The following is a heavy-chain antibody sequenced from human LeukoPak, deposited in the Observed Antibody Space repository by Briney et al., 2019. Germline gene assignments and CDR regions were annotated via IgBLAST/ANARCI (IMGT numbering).Heavy chain of an antibody. V-gene: IGHV1-24*01. CDR3: ATGFVVVVPAAMDDY. J-gene: IGHJ4*02. CDR2: FDPEDGET. Sequence: GASVKVSCKVSGYTLTELSMHWVRQAPGKGLGWMGGFDPEDGETIYAQKFQGRVTMTEDTSTDTAYMELSSLRSEDTAVYYCATGFVVVVPAAMDDYWGQGTLVTVS. D-gene: IGHD2-2*01. CDR1: GYTLTELS.